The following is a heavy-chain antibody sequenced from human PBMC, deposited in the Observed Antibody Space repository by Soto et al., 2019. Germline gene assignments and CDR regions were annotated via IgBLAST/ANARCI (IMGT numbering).Heavy chain of an antibody. CDR2: INPNSGGT. Sequence: GASVKVSCKASGYTFTGYYMHWVRQAPGQGLEWMGWINPNSGGTNYAQKFQGWVTMTRDTSISTAYMELSRLRSDDTAVYYCARGIVVPAAKYGKDVWGQGTTVTVSS. CDR1: GYTFTGYY. V-gene: IGHV1-2*04. J-gene: IGHJ6*02. CDR3: ARGIVVPAAKYGKDV. D-gene: IGHD2-2*01.